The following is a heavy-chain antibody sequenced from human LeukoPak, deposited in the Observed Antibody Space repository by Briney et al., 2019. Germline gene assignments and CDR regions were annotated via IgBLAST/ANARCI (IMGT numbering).Heavy chain of an antibody. J-gene: IGHJ4*02. D-gene: IGHD2-2*01. Sequence: GGSLRLSCAASGFTFSSYSMNWVRQAPGKGLEWVSSISSSSSYIYYADSVKGRFTISRDNAKNSLYLQMNSLRAEDTAVYYCARDELWTVVEPALDYWGQGTLVTVSS. CDR3: ARDELWTVVEPALDY. V-gene: IGHV3-21*01. CDR1: GFTFSSYS. CDR2: ISSSSSYI.